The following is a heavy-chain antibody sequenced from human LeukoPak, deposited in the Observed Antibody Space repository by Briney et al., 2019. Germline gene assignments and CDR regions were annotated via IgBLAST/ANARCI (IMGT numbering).Heavy chain of an antibody. Sequence: GASVKVSCTASGYTFTSYDINWVRQAPGQGLEWMGWMNPNSGNTGYAQKFQGRVTMTRNTSISTAYMELSSLRSEDTAVYYCARFSAAAGTYYFDYWGQGTLVTVSS. D-gene: IGHD6-13*01. CDR2: MNPNSGNT. CDR1: GYTFTSYD. V-gene: IGHV1-8*01. CDR3: ARFSAAAGTYYFDY. J-gene: IGHJ4*02.